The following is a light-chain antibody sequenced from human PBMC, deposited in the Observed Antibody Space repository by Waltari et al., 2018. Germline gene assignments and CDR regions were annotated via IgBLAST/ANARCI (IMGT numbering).Light chain of an antibody. J-gene: IGKJ1*01. CDR1: QSLVDSDGNTY. CDR2: KVS. CDR3: MQGTHWPRS. Sequence: DVVMTQSPLSLPVTLGQPASISCRSSQSLVDSDGNTYLSWFQQRPGQSQRRLIDKVSNRDSGFPDRFSGSGSGTDFTLKISRVEADDIAIYYCMQGTHWPRSFGQGTKVEIE. V-gene: IGKV2-30*01.